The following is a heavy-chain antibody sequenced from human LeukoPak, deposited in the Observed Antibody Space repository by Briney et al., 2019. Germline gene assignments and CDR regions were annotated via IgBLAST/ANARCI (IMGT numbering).Heavy chain of an antibody. CDR1: GGTFSSYA. J-gene: IGHJ4*02. CDR2: IIPIFGTA. CDR3: ALYYDILTGYSVFDY. D-gene: IGHD3-9*01. Sequence: GASVKVSCKASGGTFSSYAISWVRQAPGQGLEWMGGIIPIFGTANYAQKFQGRVTITADESTSTAYMELSSLRSEDTAVYYCALYYDILTGYSVFDYWGQGTLVTVSS. V-gene: IGHV1-69*13.